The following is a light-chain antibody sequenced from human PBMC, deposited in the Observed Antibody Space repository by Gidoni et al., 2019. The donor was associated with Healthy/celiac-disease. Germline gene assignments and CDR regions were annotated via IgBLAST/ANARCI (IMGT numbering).Light chain of an antibody. CDR2: DVS. Sequence: QSALTQPASVSGSPGQSIPISCTGTSSDVGGYNYVSWYQQHPGTAPKLMIYDVSNRPSGVSNRFSSSKPGNTASLTISGLQAEDEADYYCSSYTSSSTRVFGTGTKVTVL. V-gene: IGLV2-14*01. CDR3: SSYTSSSTRV. CDR1: SSDVGGYNY. J-gene: IGLJ1*01.